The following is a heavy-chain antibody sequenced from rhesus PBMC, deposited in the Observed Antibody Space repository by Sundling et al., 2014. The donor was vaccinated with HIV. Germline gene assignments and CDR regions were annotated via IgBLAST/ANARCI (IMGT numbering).Heavy chain of an antibody. CDR2: ISSGGGST. CDR1: GFTFSSYG. V-gene: IGHV3S42*01. D-gene: IGHD6-25*01. J-gene: IGHJ4*01. Sequence: EVQLVESGGGLVQPGGSLRLSCAASGFTFSSYGMYWVRQAPGKGLEWISAISSGGGSTYYADSVKGRFTISRDNSKNTLSLQMNSLRAEDTAVYYCAKDVPTPRGSWIDYWGQGVLVTVSS. CDR3: AKDVPTPRGSWIDY.